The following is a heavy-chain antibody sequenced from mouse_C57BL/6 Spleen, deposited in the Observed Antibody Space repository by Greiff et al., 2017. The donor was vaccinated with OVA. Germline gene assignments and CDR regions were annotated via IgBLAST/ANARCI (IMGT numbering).Heavy chain of an antibody. CDR1: GYTFTSYW. V-gene: IGHV1-52*01. CDR3: ARGIYYGNFLDY. J-gene: IGHJ2*01. Sequence: QVQLQQPGAELVRPGSSVKLSCKASGYTFTSYWMHWVKQRPIQGLEWIGNIDPPDSETPYNKKFKDKATLTVDKSSSTAYMPRSSLTSEDSAVYYCARGIYYGNFLDYWGQGTTLTVSS. D-gene: IGHD2-1*01. CDR2: IDPPDSET.